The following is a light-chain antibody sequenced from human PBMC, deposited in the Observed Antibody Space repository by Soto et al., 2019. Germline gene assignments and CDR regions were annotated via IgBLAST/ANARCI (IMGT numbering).Light chain of an antibody. Sequence: DIQMTQSPSTLSASVGDRVTITCRASQSISSWLAWYQQKPGKAPKLLIYNASSLESGVPSRFSGSGSATEFTLTIISLQPDDFATYYCQQYNNYPWTFGQGTKVEIK. CDR1: QSISSW. CDR3: QQYNNYPWT. CDR2: NAS. J-gene: IGKJ1*01. V-gene: IGKV1-5*03.